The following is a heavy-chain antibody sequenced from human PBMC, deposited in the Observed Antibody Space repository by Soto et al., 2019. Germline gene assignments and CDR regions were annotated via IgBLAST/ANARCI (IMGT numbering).Heavy chain of an antibody. Sequence: ASVKVSCKASGYTFTVYYMHWVLQAPGQGLEWMGWINPNSGGTNYAQKFQGWVTMTRDTSISTAYMELSRLRSDDTAVYYCARAGTTVKAYYYCMDGWGQGTTVIVSS. D-gene: IGHD4-4*01. CDR3: ARAGTTVKAYYYCMDG. CDR2: INPNSGGT. J-gene: IGHJ6*02. V-gene: IGHV1-2*04. CDR1: GYTFTVYY.